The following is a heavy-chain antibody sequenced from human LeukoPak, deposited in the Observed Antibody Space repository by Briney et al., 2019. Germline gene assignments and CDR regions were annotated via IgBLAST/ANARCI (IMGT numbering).Heavy chain of an antibody. Sequence: SETLSLTCTVSGGSISDCYCSWLRQPPAKGLERIGYCSINDTSRYSPSLNSPVTFPATTSENQSSLKLTSVTAAGPAVYYGARRYYGDVFYFDFWGQGTLVTVSS. CDR1: GGSISDCY. D-gene: IGHD3-16*01. CDR3: ARRYYGDVFYFDF. CDR2: CSINDTS. V-gene: IGHV4-4*08. J-gene: IGHJ4*02.